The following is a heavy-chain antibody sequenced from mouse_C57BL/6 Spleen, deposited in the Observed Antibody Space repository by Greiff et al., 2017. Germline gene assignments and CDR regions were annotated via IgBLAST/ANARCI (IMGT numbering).Heavy chain of an antibody. CDR2: IYPGDGDT. CDR3: GDGNSYFDY. D-gene: IGHD2-1*01. CDR1: GYAFSSSW. V-gene: IGHV1-82*01. Sequence: QVQLLQSGPELVKPGASVKISCKASGYAFSSSWMNWVKQRPGKGLEWIGRIYPGDGDTNYNGKFKGKATLTADKSSSTAYMQLSSLTSDDSSVYFCGDGNSYFDYWGQGTTLTVSS. J-gene: IGHJ2*01.